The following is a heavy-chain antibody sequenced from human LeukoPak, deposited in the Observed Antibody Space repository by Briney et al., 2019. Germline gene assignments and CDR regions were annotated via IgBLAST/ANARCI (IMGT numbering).Heavy chain of an antibody. CDR1: GYTFTGYY. CDR2: INPNSGGT. Sequence: ASVKVSCKASGYTFTGYYMHWVRQAPGQGLEWMGWINPNSGGTNYAQKFQGRVTMTRDTSISTAYMELSRLRSDDTAVYYCARGHYDRPSGSYDYWGQGTLATVSS. J-gene: IGHJ4*02. CDR3: ARGHYDRPSGSYDY. V-gene: IGHV1-2*02. D-gene: IGHD1-26*01.